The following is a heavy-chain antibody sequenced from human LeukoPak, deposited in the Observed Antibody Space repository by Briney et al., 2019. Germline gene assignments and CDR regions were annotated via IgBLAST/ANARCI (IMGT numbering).Heavy chain of an antibody. D-gene: IGHD3-22*01. Sequence: SETLSLTCTVSGGSISSNYWSWIRQPAGKGLEWIGRIYTSGSTNYNPSLKSRVTMSVDTSKNQFSLKPSSLTAADTAVYYCARVVGYYDSSGYIDSWGQGTLVTVSS. CDR3: ARVVGYYDSSGYIDS. V-gene: IGHV4-4*07. J-gene: IGHJ4*02. CDR1: GGSISSNY. CDR2: IYTSGST.